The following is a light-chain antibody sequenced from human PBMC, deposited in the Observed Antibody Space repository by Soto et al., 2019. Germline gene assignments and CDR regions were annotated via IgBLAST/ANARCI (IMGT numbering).Light chain of an antibody. CDR2: DDN. J-gene: IGLJ1*01. V-gene: IGLV1-51*01. Sequence: QSVLTQPPSVPAAPGQRVTISCSGSASNIGNNSVSWYQQLPGAAPKLLIYDDNNRPSGIPDRFSGSKSGTSATLGITGLQTGDEADYYCGTWDTSLPACVFGPGTKVTVL. CDR3: GTWDTSLPACV. CDR1: ASNIGNNS.